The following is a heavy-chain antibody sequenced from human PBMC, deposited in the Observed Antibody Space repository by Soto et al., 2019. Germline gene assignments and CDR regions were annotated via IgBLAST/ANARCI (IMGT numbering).Heavy chain of an antibody. CDR1: GFTFSSYA. Sequence: GGSLRLSCAASGFTFSSYAMSWVRQAPGEGLEWVSAISGSGGSTYYADSVKGRFTISRDNSKNTLYLQMNSLRAEDTAVYYCAKGGYDFWSGYSLPLGVRGQGTTVTVSS. J-gene: IGHJ6*02. D-gene: IGHD3-3*01. V-gene: IGHV3-23*01. CDR2: ISGSGGST. CDR3: AKGGYDFWSGYSLPLGV.